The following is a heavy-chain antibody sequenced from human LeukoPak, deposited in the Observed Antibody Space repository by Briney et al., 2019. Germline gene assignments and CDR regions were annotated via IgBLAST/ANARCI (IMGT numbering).Heavy chain of an antibody. CDR3: TRLVVTTAPISDFDY. CDR1: GFTFGDYA. Sequence: QPGRSLRLSCKGSGFTFGDYAVSWVRQAPGKGLEWVGFISSKGYGGTTEYAASVQGRFIISRDDSKSVAFLQMNSLKTADTAVYYCTRLVVTTAPISDFDYWGRGTLVAVS. J-gene: IGHJ4*02. CDR2: ISSKGYGGTT. D-gene: IGHD2-21*02. V-gene: IGHV3-49*04.